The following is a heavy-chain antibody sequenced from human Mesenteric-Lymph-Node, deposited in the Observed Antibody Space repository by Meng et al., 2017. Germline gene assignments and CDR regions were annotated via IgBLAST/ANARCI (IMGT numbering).Heavy chain of an antibody. CDR2: INPDGSAK. D-gene: IGHD2-15*01. Sequence: GESLKISCAASGFTFSYYYMSWVRQAPGKGLEWVANINPDGSAKYYVDSVKGRFTISRDNAKNSLSLQMDSLRAEDTAMYYCARGVGQTSELLHYWGQGTLVTVSS. V-gene: IGHV3-7*01. J-gene: IGHJ4*02. CDR3: ARGVGQTSELLHY. CDR1: GFTFSYYY.